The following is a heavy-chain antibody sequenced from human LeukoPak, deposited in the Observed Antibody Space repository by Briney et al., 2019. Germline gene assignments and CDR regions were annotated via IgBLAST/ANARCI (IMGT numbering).Heavy chain of an antibody. CDR1: GCGFTSYW. Sequence: GEALQISFKGAGCGFTSYWIGWGRRMPGKGVGWRGIIYPGECDTRNSPSFQGQVTISADKSISTAYLQWSSLKASDTAMYYCARLAVRGVSSFAAKLNWFDPWGQGTLVTVSS. CDR3: ARLAVRGVSSFAAKLNWFDP. J-gene: IGHJ5*02. V-gene: IGHV5-51*01. D-gene: IGHD3-10*01. CDR2: IYPGECDT.